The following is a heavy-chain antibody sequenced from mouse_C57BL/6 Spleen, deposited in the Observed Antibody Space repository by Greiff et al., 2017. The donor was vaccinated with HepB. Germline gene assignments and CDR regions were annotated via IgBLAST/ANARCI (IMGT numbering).Heavy chain of an antibody. CDR1: GYTFTSYW. V-gene: IGHV1-69*01. J-gene: IGHJ1*03. Sequence: QVQLQQPGAELVMPGASVKLSCKASGYTFTSYWMHWVKQRPGQGLEWIGEIDPSDSYTNYNQKFKGKSTLTVDKSSSTADMQLSSLTSEDSAVYYCARSIYYYGSSYDWYFDVWGTGTTVTVSS. CDR2: IDPSDSYT. D-gene: IGHD1-1*01. CDR3: ARSIYYYGSSYDWYFDV.